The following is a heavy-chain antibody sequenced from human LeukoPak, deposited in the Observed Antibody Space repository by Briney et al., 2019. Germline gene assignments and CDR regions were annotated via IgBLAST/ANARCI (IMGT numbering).Heavy chain of an antibody. CDR3: ARFSGSYYSLFDY. J-gene: IGHJ4*02. CDR2: IYYSGST. V-gene: IGHV4-59*01. CDR1: GGPISSYY. Sequence: SETLSLTCTVSGGPISSYYWSWIRQPPGKGLEWIGYIYYSGSTNYNPSLKSRVTISVDTSKNQFSLKLSSVTAADTAVYYCARFSGSYYSLFDYWGQGTLVTVSS. D-gene: IGHD1-26*01.